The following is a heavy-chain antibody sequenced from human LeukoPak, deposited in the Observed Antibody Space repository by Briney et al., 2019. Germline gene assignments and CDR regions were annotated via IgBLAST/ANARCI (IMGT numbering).Heavy chain of an antibody. CDR3: ARQARYGSGSYYVDY. Sequence: SETLSLTCAVYGGSFSGYYWSWIRQPPGKGLERIGEINHSGSTNYNPSLKSRVTISVDTSKNQFSLKLSSVTAADTAVYYCARQARYGSGSYYVDYWGQGTLVTVSS. J-gene: IGHJ4*02. D-gene: IGHD3-10*01. CDR2: INHSGST. CDR1: GGSFSGYY. V-gene: IGHV4-34*01.